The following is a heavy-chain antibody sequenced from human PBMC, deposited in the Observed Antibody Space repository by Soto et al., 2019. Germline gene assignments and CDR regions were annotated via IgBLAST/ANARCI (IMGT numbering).Heavy chain of an antibody. J-gene: IGHJ3*02. CDR2: ISYDGSNK. CDR1: GFTFSSYG. D-gene: IGHD3-22*01. CDR3: AKDSGAGGYFRSLAFDI. Sequence: GGSLRLSCAASGFTFSSYGMHWVRQAPGKGLEWVAVISYDGSNKYYADSVKGRFTISRDNSKNTLYLQMNSLRAEDTAVYYCAKDSGAGGYFRSLAFDIWSQGTMVTVSS. V-gene: IGHV3-30*18.